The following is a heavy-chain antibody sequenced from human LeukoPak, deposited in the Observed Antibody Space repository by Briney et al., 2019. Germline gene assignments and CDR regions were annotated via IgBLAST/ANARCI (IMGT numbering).Heavy chain of an antibody. CDR3: ARGSRRLLRVLGQSKWFDP. CDR2: IRYDGSNK. CDR1: GFTFSSYG. Sequence: PWGSLRLSCAASGFTFSSYGMHWVRQAPGKGLEWVAFIRYDGSNKYYADSVKGRFTISRDNSKNTLYLQMNSLRAEDTAVYYCARGSRRLLRVLGQSKWFDPWGQGTLVTVSS. J-gene: IGHJ5*02. V-gene: IGHV3-30*02. D-gene: IGHD3-3*01.